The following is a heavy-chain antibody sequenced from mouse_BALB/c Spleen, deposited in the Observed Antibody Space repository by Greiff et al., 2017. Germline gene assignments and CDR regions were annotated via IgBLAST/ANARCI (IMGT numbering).Heavy chain of an antibody. J-gene: IGHJ4*01. CDR1: GYSFTGYF. Sequence: EVKLVESGPELVKPGASVKISCKASGYSFTGYFMNWVKQSHGKSLEWIGRINPYNGDTFYNQKFKGKATLTVDKSSSTAHMELLSLTSEDSAVYYCGRGTTVKMGAMDYWGQGTSVTVSS. V-gene: IGHV1-37*01. CDR3: GRGTTVKMGAMDY. D-gene: IGHD1-1*01. CDR2: INPYNGDT.